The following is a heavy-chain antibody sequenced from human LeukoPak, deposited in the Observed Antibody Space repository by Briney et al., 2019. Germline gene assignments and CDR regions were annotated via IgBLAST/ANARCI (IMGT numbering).Heavy chain of an antibody. Sequence: ASVKVSCKASGYTFTGYYMHWVRQAPGQGLEWMGGIIPRFATTKYGQTFQGRVTLTADESTSTAYMELSSLRSEDTAVYYCAREREAETIFDYWGQGTLVTVSS. D-gene: IGHD1-14*01. J-gene: IGHJ4*02. CDR2: IIPRFATT. V-gene: IGHV1-69*13. CDR1: GYTFTGYY. CDR3: AREREAETIFDY.